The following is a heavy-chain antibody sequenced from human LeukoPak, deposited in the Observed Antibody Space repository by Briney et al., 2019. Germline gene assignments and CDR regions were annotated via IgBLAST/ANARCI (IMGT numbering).Heavy chain of an antibody. CDR2: INHSGST. J-gene: IGHJ4*02. CDR1: GGSFSGHY. CDR3: ARGRKGRYYDSSGYYFVY. D-gene: IGHD3-22*01. V-gene: IGHV4-34*01. Sequence: PSETLSLTCAVYGGSFSGHYWSWIRQPPGKGLEWIGEINHSGSTNYNPSLKSRVTISVDTSKNQFSLKLSSVTAADTAVYYCARGRKGRYYDSSGYYFVYWGQGTLVTVSS.